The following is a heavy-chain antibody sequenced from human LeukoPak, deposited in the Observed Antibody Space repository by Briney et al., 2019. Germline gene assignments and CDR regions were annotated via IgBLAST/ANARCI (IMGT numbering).Heavy chain of an antibody. Sequence: PGGSLRLSCAASGFTFDDYAMHWVRQAPGKGLEWVSGISWNSGSIGYADSVKGRFTISRDNAKNSLYLQMNSLRAEDTALYYCAKGKGEMATINMYYFDYWGQGTLVTVSS. V-gene: IGHV3-9*01. D-gene: IGHD5-24*01. CDR2: ISWNSGSI. J-gene: IGHJ4*02. CDR3: AKGKGEMATINMYYFDY. CDR1: GFTFDDYA.